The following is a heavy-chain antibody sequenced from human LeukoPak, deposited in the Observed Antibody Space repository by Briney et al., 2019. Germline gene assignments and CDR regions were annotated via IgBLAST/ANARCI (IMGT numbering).Heavy chain of an antibody. D-gene: IGHD2-8*02. CDR2: INHSGST. CDR1: GGSFSGCY. V-gene: IGHV4-34*01. Sequence: SETLSLTCAVYGGSFSGCYWSWIRQPPGKWLEWIGEINHSGSTNYNPSLKSRVTISVDTSKNQFSLKLSSVTAADTAVYYCARRYRWFWFDPWGQGTLVTVSS. CDR3: ARRYRWFWFDP. J-gene: IGHJ5*02.